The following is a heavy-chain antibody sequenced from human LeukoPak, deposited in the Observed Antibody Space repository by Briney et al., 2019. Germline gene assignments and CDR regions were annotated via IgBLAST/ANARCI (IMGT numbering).Heavy chain of an antibody. CDR2: ISSSGSTT. Sequence: PGGSLRLSCAASGFTFSDYYMSWIRQAPGKGLEWVSYISSSGSTTYYADSVKGRFTISRDNSKNTLYLQMNSLRAEDTAVYYCAKDTMTWGYFDYWGQGTLVTVSS. J-gene: IGHJ4*02. CDR3: AKDTMTWGYFDY. V-gene: IGHV3-11*01. D-gene: IGHD7-27*01. CDR1: GFTFSDYY.